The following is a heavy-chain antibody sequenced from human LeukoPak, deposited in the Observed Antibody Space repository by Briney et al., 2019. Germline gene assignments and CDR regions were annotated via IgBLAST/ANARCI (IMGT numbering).Heavy chain of an antibody. Sequence: PGGSLRLSCAASGFTFRNAWMSWIRQPPGKGLEWIGEINHSGSTNYNPSLKSRVTISVDTSKNQFSLKLSSVTAADTAVYYCARGVAVAGNADYFDYWGQGTLVTVSS. CDR3: ARGVAVAGNADYFDY. V-gene: IGHV4-34*01. D-gene: IGHD6-19*01. CDR1: GFTFRNAW. CDR2: INHSGST. J-gene: IGHJ4*02.